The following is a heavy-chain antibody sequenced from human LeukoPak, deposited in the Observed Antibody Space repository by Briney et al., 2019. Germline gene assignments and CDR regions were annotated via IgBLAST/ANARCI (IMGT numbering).Heavy chain of an antibody. Sequence: ASVKVSCKASGYTFTGYYMHWVRQAPGQGLEWMGWINPNSGGTNYAQKFQGWVTMTRDTSISTAYMELSRLRSDDTAVYYCARGGKDVLLWFGESSNWFDPWGQGTLVTVSS. V-gene: IGHV1-2*04. CDR1: GYTFTGYY. J-gene: IGHJ5*02. CDR3: ARGGKDVLLWFGESSNWFDP. CDR2: INPNSGGT. D-gene: IGHD3-10*01.